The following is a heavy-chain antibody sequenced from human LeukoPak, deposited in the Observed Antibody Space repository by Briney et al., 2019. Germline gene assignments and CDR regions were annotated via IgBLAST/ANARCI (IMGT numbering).Heavy chain of an antibody. Sequence: GGSLRLSCAASGFTFNNYWMHWVRQAPGKGLEWVAVISYDGSNKYYADSVKGRFTISRDNSKNTLYLQMNSLRAEDTAVYYCAKDLGGVVVPAAIPSPYYYYGMDVWGQGTTVTVSS. CDR3: AKDLGGVVVPAAIPSPYYYYGMDV. CDR1: GFTFNNYW. D-gene: IGHD2-2*02. CDR2: ISYDGSNK. J-gene: IGHJ6*02. V-gene: IGHV3-30*18.